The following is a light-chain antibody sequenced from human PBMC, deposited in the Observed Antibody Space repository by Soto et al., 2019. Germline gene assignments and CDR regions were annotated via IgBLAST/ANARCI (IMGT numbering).Light chain of an antibody. Sequence: QSVLTQPRSVSGSPGQSVTISCTGTSSDVGGYNYVSWYQQHPGKATKLMIYDVSKWPSGVPCRYSGPMSGNTASLSISGHQAEDDADYFCCSYSGNFLWVLGGGSKLSFL. CDR1: SSDVGGYNY. J-gene: IGLJ3*02. V-gene: IGLV2-11*01. CDR3: CSYSGNFLWV. CDR2: DVS.